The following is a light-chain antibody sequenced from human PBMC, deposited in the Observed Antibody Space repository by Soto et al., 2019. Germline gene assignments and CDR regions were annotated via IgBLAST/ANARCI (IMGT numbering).Light chain of an antibody. CDR1: QDISNY. V-gene: IGKV1-16*02. CDR3: PQYKTQPIS. J-gene: IGKJ3*01. Sequence: DIQMTQSPSSLSASVGDRVTITCRASQDISNYLAWFQQKPGKAPKSLIYAASSVQRGVPSKFSGTSLWTDFSLTIHSLQHDDFASCYCPQYKTQPISFGPRNKV. CDR2: AAS.